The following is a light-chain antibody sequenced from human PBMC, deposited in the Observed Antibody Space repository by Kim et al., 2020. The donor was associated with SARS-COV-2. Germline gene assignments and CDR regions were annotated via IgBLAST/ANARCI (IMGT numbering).Light chain of an antibody. J-gene: IGLJ2*01. V-gene: IGLV3-25*03. CDR3: QSADSSGTYVV. CDR1: ALPKQY. CDR2: KDS. Sequence: SPGQTARITCSGDALPKQYAYWYQQKPDQAPVLVIYKDSERPSGIPERFSGSSSGTTVTLTISGVQAEDEADYYCQSADSSGTYVVFGGGTQLTVL.